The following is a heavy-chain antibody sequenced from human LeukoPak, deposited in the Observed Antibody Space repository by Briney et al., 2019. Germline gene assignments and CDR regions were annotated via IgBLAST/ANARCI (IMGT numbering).Heavy chain of an antibody. CDR3: AKDSARYGDVPFDY. CDR2: ISYDGSNK. D-gene: IGHD4-17*01. J-gene: IGHJ4*02. V-gene: IGHV3-30*18. Sequence: GGSLRLSCAASGFTFSSYGMHWVRQAPGKGLEWVAVISYDGSNKYYADSVKGRFTISRDNSKNTLHLQTNSLRAEDTAVYYCAKDSARYGDVPFDYWGQGTLVTVSS. CDR1: GFTFSSYG.